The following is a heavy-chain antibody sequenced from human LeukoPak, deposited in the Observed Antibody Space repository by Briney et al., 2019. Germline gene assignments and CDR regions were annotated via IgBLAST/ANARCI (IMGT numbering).Heavy chain of an antibody. V-gene: IGHV1-24*01. CDR2: FDPEDGET. CDR1: GYTLTELS. CDR3: ATRSDIAVVPAVRYYYYYNMDV. D-gene: IGHD2-2*01. Sequence: ASVEVSCKVSGYTLTELSMHWVRQAPGKGLEWMGGFDPEDGETNYAQKFQGRVTMTEDTSTDTAYMELSSLRSEDTAVYYCATRSDIAVVPAVRYYYYYNMDVWGQGTTVTVPS. J-gene: IGHJ6*02.